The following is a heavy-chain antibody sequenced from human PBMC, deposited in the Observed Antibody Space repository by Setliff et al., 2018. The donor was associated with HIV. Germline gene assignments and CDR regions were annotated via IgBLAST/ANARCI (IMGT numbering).Heavy chain of an antibody. CDR2: IHYSGSS. D-gene: IGHD3-22*01. V-gene: IGHV4-59*08. J-gene: IGHJ5*02. Sequence: LSLTCTVSGGSICSYYWSVFRQPPGKGLEWIGYIHYSGSSNYNPSLKSRVTISIDTSKNQFSLSLTSVTDADTAVYYCASRIYYYDTYRVLREEGFDPWGQGTLVTVSS. CDR3: ASRIYYYDTYRVLREEGFDP. CDR1: GGSICSYY.